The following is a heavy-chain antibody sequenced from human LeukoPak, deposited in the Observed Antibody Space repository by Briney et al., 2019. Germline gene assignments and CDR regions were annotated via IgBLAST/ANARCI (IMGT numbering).Heavy chain of an antibody. Sequence: PGGSLRLSCAASGFTFSSYAMSWVRQPPGKGLEWVSAISGSGGSTYYADSVKGRFTISRDNSKNTLYLQMNSLRAEDTAVYYCAKGGYCSRTTCDGANCGGDCYYYFDHWGQGTLVTVSS. CDR2: ISGSGGST. CDR3: AKGGYCSRTTCDGANCGGDCYYYFDH. J-gene: IGHJ4*02. V-gene: IGHV3-23*01. D-gene: IGHD2-21*02. CDR1: GFTFSSYA.